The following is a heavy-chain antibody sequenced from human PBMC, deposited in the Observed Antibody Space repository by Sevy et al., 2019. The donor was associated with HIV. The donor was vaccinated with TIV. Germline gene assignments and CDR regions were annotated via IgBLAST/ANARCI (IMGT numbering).Heavy chain of an antibody. J-gene: IGHJ4*02. V-gene: IGHV3-7*01. CDR3: ARDSGGYDF. Sequence: GGSLRLSCAASGINFSGYWMSWVRQVPGKGLEWVANINEDGTKDYYVGSVKGRFTIPRDNAKNSLYLQMNSVRVEDTAVYYCARDSGGYDFWGQGTLVTVSS. CDR2: INEDGTKD. CDR1: GINFSGYW. D-gene: IGHD5-12*01.